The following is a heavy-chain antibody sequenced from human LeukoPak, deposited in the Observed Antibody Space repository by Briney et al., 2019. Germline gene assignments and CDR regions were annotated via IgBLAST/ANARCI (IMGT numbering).Heavy chain of an antibody. CDR2: INPNSGGT. D-gene: IGHD3-9*01. CDR1: GYTFTGYY. CDR3: ARLYYDILTGYYRYYYYYMDV. J-gene: IGHJ6*03. V-gene: IGHV1-2*02. Sequence: ASVKVSCKASGYTFTGYYMHWVRQAPGQGLEWMGWINPNSGGTNYAQKFQGRVTMTRDTSISTAYMELSRLRSDDTAVYYYARLYYDILTGYYRYYYYYMDVWGKGTTVTVSS.